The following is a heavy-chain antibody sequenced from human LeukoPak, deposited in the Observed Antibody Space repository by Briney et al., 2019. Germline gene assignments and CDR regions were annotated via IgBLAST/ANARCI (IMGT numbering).Heavy chain of an antibody. CDR3: AAALAIAVGGTTPGDY. Sequence: GGSLRLSCTASGFTFGDSAMSWVRQAPGKGLQWVSVIFSGGSTFYADSVRGRFTISRDNAKNSLYLKMNSLRVEDTAVYYCAAALAIAVGGTTPGDYWGQGTLVTVSS. CDR1: GFTFGDSA. V-gene: IGHV3-23*01. J-gene: IGHJ4*02. D-gene: IGHD6-19*01. CDR2: IFSGGST.